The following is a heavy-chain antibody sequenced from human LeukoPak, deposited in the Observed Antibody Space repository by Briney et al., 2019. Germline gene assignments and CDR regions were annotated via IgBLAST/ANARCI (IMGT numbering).Heavy chain of an antibody. CDR2: ISYDGSNK. D-gene: IGHD6-13*01. CDR3: AKSLGGAAAGAEYFQH. CDR1: GFTFTNYW. V-gene: IGHV3-30*18. J-gene: IGHJ1*01. Sequence: GGSLRLSCAASGFTFTNYWMTWVRQAPGKGLEWVAVISYDGSNKYYADSVKGRFTISRDNSKNTLYLQMNSLRAEDTAVYYCAKSLGGAAAGAEYFQHWGQGTLVTVSS.